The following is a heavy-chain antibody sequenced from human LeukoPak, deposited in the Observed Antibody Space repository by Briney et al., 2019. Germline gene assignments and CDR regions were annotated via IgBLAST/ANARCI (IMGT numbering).Heavy chain of an antibody. Sequence: KPSETLSLTCAVYGGSFSGYYWSWIRQPPGEGLEWIGEINHSGSTNYNPSLKSRVTISVDTSKNQFSLKLSSVTAADTAVYYCARGEYDILTGYYTPFDYWGQGTLVTVPS. V-gene: IGHV4-34*01. CDR2: INHSGST. CDR1: GGSFSGYY. J-gene: IGHJ4*02. CDR3: ARGEYDILTGYYTPFDY. D-gene: IGHD3-9*01.